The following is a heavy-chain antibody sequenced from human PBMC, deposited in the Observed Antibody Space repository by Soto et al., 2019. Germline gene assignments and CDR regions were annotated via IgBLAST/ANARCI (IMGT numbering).Heavy chain of an antibody. CDR2: IIPILGIA. CDR3: AGDRKVSTSFGYFDL. D-gene: IGHD2-8*01. J-gene: IGHJ2*01. V-gene: IGHV1-69*08. Sequence: QVQLVQSGAEVKKPGSSVKVSCKASGGTFSSYTISWVRQAPGQGLEWMGRIIPILGIANYAQKFQGRGTITADNSTSTAYMELSSLRSEDTAVYYCAGDRKVSTSFGYFDLWGRGTLVTVSS. CDR1: GGTFSSYT.